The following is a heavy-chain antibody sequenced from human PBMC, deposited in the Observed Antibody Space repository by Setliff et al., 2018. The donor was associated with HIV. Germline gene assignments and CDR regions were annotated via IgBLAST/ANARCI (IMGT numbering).Heavy chain of an antibody. CDR1: GRSFSNYY. D-gene: IGHD3-22*01. CDR2: ITHSGSN. Sequence: SETLSLTCAVYGRSFSNYYRSWIRQSPGKGLEWIGEITHSGSNNYNPCLKSRGTISVDTSKKQFSLKLSSVTAEDAAVYYCASLKGHYFDTSGYYNNWFDPWGQGTLVTVSS. V-gene: IGHV4-34*01. CDR3: ASLKGHYFDTSGYYNNWFDP. J-gene: IGHJ5*02.